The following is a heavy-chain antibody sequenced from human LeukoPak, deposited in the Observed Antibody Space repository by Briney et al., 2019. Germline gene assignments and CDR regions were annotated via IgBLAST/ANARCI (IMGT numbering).Heavy chain of an antibody. D-gene: IGHD2-2*01. CDR3: ARDAPGQSYFDY. CDR2: TYYRSKWYN. V-gene: IGHV6-1*01. J-gene: IGHJ4*02. Sequence: SQTLSLTCAIFGDSVSGDRAVWNWIRQSPSRGLEWLGRTYYRSKWYNDYAVSVKGRITVNPDTSKNQFSLQLNSVTPEDTAVYYYARDAPGQSYFDYWGQGTLVTVSS. CDR1: GDSVSGDRAV.